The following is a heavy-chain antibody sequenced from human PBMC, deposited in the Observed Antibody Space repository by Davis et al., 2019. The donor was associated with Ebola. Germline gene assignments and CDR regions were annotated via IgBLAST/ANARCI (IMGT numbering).Heavy chain of an antibody. CDR2: IGRSGNDI. J-gene: IGHJ6*02. CDR1: RSTFSHYG. CDR3: ARRILLESRGGVDV. D-gene: IGHD2-15*01. V-gene: IGHV3-48*02. Sequence: PGGSLRLSCVASRSTFSHYGMYWFRQAPGQGLEWVSYIGRSGNDISYTDSVKGRFTISRDDAKDSLYLYMNSLRDDDTAVYYCARRILLESRGGVDVWGQGTTVTVSS.